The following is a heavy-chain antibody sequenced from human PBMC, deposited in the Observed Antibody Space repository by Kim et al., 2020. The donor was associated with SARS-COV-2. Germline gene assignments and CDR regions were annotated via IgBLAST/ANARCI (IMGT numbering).Heavy chain of an antibody. V-gene: IGHV3-21*01. D-gene: IGHD3-22*01. CDR3: ARDGGGYYYDSSGYG. J-gene: IGHJ4*02. CDR1: GFTFSSYS. CDR2: ISSSSSYI. Sequence: GGSLRLSCAASGFTFSSYSMNWVRQAPGKGLEWVSSISSSSSYIYYADSVKGRFTISRDNAKNSLYLQMNSLRAEDTAVYYCARDGGGYYYDSSGYGWGQGTLVTVSS.